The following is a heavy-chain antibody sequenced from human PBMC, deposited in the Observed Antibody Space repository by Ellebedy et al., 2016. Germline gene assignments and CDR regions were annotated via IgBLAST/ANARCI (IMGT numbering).Heavy chain of an antibody. CDR1: GLIVSGNF. Sequence: GESLKISCAASGLIVSGNFMSWVRQAPGKRLEWVSAIHGSGSTYYADSVKGRFTISRDNSRNTLFLQMNSLRAEDTAVYDCARVSVAGRGDTDLDYWGQGTLVTVSS. CDR2: IHGSGST. CDR3: ARVSVAGRGDTDLDY. V-gene: IGHV3-53*01. J-gene: IGHJ4*02. D-gene: IGHD6-19*01.